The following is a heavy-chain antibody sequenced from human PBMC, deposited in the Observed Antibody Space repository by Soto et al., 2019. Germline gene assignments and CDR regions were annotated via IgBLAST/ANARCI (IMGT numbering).Heavy chain of an antibody. D-gene: IGHD2-2*01. CDR3: ARGYCSSTSCQYYFDF. J-gene: IGHJ4*02. CDR2: INGGNGDT. V-gene: IGHV1-3*01. CDR1: GYTFTGYA. Sequence: QVQLVQSGAEVKKPGASVKVSCKASGYTFTGYAIHWVRQAPGQRHEWMGWINGGNGDTKYSQKFQGSVTITRDTSASKAYMELTSLGSEDTSVYHCARGYCSSTSCQYYFDFWGQGTLVTVSS.